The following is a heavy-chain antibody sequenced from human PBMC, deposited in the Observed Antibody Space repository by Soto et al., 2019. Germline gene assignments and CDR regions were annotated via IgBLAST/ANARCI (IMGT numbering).Heavy chain of an antibody. D-gene: IGHD4-17*01. CDR2: IGSSPGDT. Sequence: PGGSLRLSCAASGFTFSDYYMSWIRQAPGKGLEWLSYIGSSPGDTYYSDSVKDRFTISRDNAKNSLYLQMNSLRADDTAVYYCARDTTSTHSWGQGTLVTVCS. CDR3: ARDTTSTHS. CDR1: GFTFSDYY. J-gene: IGHJ4*02. V-gene: IGHV3-11*01.